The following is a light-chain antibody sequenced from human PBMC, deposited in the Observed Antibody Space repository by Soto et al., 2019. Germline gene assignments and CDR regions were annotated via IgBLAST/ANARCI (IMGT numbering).Light chain of an antibody. CDR1: QRVSSSY. Sequence: EIVLTQSPGTLSLSPGERATLSCRASQRVSSSYFAGYQQKPGQAPRLIIYVASSRATGIPDRFSGSGSGTDFTLTISRLEPEDFAVYYCQQYGSSHTFGQGTKLEIK. V-gene: IGKV3-20*01. J-gene: IGKJ2*01. CDR2: VAS. CDR3: QQYGSSHT.